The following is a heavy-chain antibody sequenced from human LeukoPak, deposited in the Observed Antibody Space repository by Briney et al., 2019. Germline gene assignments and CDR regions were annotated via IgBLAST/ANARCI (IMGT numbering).Heavy chain of an antibody. V-gene: IGHV1-24*01. J-gene: IGHJ4*02. CDR3: ATLFPGGYSGYVDY. D-gene: IGHD5-12*01. CDR2: FDPEDGET. CDR1: GYTLTELS. Sequence: ASVKVSCKVSGYTLTELSMHWVRQAPGKGLEWTGGFDPEDGETIYAQKFQGRVTMTEDTSTDTAYMELSSLRSEDTAVYYCATLFPGGYSGYVDYWGQGTLVTVSS.